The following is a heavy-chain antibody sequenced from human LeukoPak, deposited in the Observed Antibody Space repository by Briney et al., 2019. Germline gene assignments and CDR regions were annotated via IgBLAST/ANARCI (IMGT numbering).Heavy chain of an antibody. J-gene: IGHJ4*02. Sequence: GGSLRLSCAASGFTFSSYATHWVRQAPGKGLEYVSAITSNGGSTYYANSVKGRFTISRDNSKNTLYLQMGSLRAEDMAVYYCARGSSGKYDYWGQGTLVTVSS. CDR1: GFTFSSYA. CDR3: ARGSSGKYDY. V-gene: IGHV3-64*01. CDR2: ITSNGGST. D-gene: IGHD3-10*01.